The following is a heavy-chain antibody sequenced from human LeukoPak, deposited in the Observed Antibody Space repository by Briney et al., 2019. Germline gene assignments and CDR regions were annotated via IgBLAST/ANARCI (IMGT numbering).Heavy chain of an antibody. V-gene: IGHV4-59*01. J-gene: IGHJ5*02. CDR3: ARLGGCTTTSCYVHWFDP. Sequence: SETLSLTCEFSGGSLTGYYWSWIRQPPGKGLEWIGYIYYSGSTNYNPSLKSRVTISVDTSKNQFSLKLYSVTAADTAVYYCARLGGCTTTSCYVHWFDPWGQGTLVTVSS. D-gene: IGHD2-2*01. CDR1: GGSLTGYY. CDR2: IYYSGST.